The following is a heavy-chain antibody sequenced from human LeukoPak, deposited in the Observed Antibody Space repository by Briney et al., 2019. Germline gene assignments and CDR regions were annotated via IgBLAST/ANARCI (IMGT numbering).Heavy chain of an antibody. CDR3: ARVNIATDTDAFDI. CDR1: GFTVSSNY. J-gene: IGHJ3*02. D-gene: IGHD2/OR15-2a*01. CDR2: IYSGGST. Sequence: GGSLRLSCAASGFTVSSNYMSWVRQVPGKGLEWGSVIYSGGSTYYADSVKGRFTISRDNSQNTLYLQMNSLRAEDTAVYYCARVNIATDTDAFDIWGQGTMVTVSS. V-gene: IGHV3-66*02.